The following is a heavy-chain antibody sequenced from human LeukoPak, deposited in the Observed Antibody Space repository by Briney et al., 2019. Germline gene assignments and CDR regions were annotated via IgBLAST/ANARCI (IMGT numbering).Heavy chain of an antibody. V-gene: IGHV1-2*02. D-gene: IGHD6-19*01. CDR3: ARGTPQGIAVY. Sequence: ASVKVSCKASGYTFTGCSMHWVRQAPGQGLEWMGWINPNSGGTNYAQNFQGRVTVTRDTSISTAYMELSRLRSDDTAVYYCARGTPQGIAVYWGQGTLVTVSS. J-gene: IGHJ4*02. CDR1: GYTFTGCS. CDR2: INPNSGGT.